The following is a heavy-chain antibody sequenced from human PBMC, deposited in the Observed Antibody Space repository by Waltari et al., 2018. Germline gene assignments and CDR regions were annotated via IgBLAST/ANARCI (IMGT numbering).Heavy chain of an antibody. CDR2: IYTSGST. V-gene: IGHV4-61*09. Sequence: QVQLQESGPGLVKPSQTLSLTCTVSGGSISSGSYYWSWIRQPAGKGLEWIGHIYTSGSTNYNPSLKSRVTIAVDTSKNQFSLKLSVVTAADTAVYYCAGRNSYGLHYWYFDLWGRGTLVTVSS. CDR1: GGSISSGSYY. CDR3: AGRNSYGLHYWYFDL. J-gene: IGHJ2*01. D-gene: IGHD5-18*01.